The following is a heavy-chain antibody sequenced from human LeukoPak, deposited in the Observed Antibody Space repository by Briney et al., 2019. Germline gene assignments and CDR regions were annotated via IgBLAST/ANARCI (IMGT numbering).Heavy chain of an antibody. V-gene: IGHV3-23*01. Sequence: GGSLRLSCAASGFTFSSYAMSWVRQAPGKGLEWVSATSGSGGSTYYADSVKGRFTISRDNSKNTLFLQMNSLRAEDTAVYYCAKTITMVAAYYYGMDVWGQGTTVTVSS. CDR1: GFTFSSYA. J-gene: IGHJ6*02. CDR3: AKTITMVAAYYYGMDV. D-gene: IGHD3-10*01. CDR2: TSGSGGST.